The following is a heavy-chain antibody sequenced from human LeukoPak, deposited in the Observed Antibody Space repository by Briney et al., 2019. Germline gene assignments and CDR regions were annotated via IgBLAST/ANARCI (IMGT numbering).Heavy chain of an antibody. CDR2: ISSSSSYI. V-gene: IGHV3-21*01. CDR1: GFTFSSYS. J-gene: IGHJ4*02. D-gene: IGHD3-22*01. CDR3: ASGDNYYDPFDY. Sequence: GGSLRLSCAASGFTFSSYSMNWVRQAPGKGLEWVSSISSSSSYIYYADSVNGRFTISRDNAKNSLYLQMNSLRAEDPAVYCCASGDNYYDPFDYWGQGTLVTVSS.